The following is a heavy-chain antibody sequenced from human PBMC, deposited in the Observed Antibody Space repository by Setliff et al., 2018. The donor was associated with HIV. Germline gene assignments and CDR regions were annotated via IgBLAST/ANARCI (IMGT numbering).Heavy chain of an antibody. CDR3: ARGYSSSYYFDY. J-gene: IGHJ4*02. D-gene: IGHD6-13*01. Sequence: SETLSLTCAVYGGSFSGYYWSWIRQPPGKGLEWIGEISHSGRINCNPSLKSRVTVSVDTSKNQFSLKLSSVTAADTAVYYCARGYSSSYYFDYWGQGTLVTV. CDR2: ISHSGRI. V-gene: IGHV4-34*01. CDR1: GGSFSGYY.